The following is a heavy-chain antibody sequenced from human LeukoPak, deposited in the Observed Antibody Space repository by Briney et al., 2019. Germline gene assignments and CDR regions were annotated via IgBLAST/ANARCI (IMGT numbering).Heavy chain of an antibody. CDR3: ARDPYSSGVFDP. CDR1: GFTFSSYG. D-gene: IGHD6-19*01. V-gene: IGHV3-33*01. CDR2: IWYDGSNK. Sequence: GRSLRLSCAASGFTFSSYGMHWVRQAPGKGLEWVAVIWYDGSNKYYADSVKGRFTISRDNCKNTLYLQMNSLRAEDTAVYYCARDPYSSGVFDPWGQGTLVTVSS. J-gene: IGHJ5*02.